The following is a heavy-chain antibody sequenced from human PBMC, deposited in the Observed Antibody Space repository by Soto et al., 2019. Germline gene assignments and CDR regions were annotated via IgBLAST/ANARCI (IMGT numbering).Heavy chain of an antibody. CDR1: GFTFSSYG. CDR2: ISYDGSNK. CDR3: AKDLSSGSQMAPGY. V-gene: IGHV3-30*18. Sequence: QVQLVESGGGVVQPGRSLRLSCAASGFTFSSYGMHWVRQAPGKGLEWVAVISYDGSNKYYADSVKGRFTISRDNSKNTLYLQMNSLRAEDTAVYYCAKDLSSGSQMAPGYWGQGTLVTVSS. D-gene: IGHD1-26*01. J-gene: IGHJ4*02.